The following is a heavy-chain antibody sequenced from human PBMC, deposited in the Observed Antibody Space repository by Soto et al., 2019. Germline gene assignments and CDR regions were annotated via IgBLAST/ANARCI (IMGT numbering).Heavy chain of an antibody. CDR1: GFAFASYS. J-gene: IGHJ4*02. Sequence: EVQLVESGGGLVQPGGSLRLSCAASGFAFASYSMNWVRQAPGKGLEWVSYISSSTTTTYYADSVKGRFTISRDNAKNSLFLQMNRLRDEDTAVYYCARDLSPIQVLGYWGQGTLVAVSS. CDR2: ISSSTTTT. V-gene: IGHV3-48*02. CDR3: ARDLSPIQVLGY. D-gene: IGHD2-2*02.